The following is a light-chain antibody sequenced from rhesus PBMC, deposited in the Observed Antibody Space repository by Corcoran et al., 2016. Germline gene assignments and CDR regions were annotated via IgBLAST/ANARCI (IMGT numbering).Light chain of an antibody. CDR3: LLYYSVANV. CDR1: TGAVTSGNY. V-gene: IGLV7-76*01. J-gene: IGLJ6*01. CDR2: KNN. Sequence: QAVVTHGPSLTESPGGTVTLSSGSSTGAVTSGNYPHWIQQKPGQAPRGLIDKNNSKHSWTPARFSGSLAGRKAALTLSGAQPGVEVEYYCLLYYSVANVFGGGTTSPV.